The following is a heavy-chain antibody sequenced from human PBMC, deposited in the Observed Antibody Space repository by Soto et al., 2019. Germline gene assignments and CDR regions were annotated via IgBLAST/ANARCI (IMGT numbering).Heavy chain of an antibody. Sequence: EVQLVQSGGGSVQPGGSLRLSCAASGFTFTNYWMHWVRQVPGKGLVWVSRIDGVGTGTSYSDSVRRRFTISRDNAENTLYLQMNSLRAEDTDVYYCATVFENWGQGTLVTVNS. V-gene: IGHV3-74*01. J-gene: IGHJ4*02. CDR1: GFTFTNYW. CDR3: ATVFEN. CDR2: IDGVGTGT.